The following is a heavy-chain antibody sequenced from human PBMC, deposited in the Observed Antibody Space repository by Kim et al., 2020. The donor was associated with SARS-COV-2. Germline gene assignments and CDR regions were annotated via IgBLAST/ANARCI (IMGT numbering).Heavy chain of an antibody. CDR2: IYYSGST. J-gene: IGHJ4*02. V-gene: IGHV4-31*03. D-gene: IGHD6-13*01. CDR3: ASGASSSWGFDY. Sequence: SETLSLTCTVSGGSISSGGYYWSWIRQHPGKGLEWIGYIYYSGSTYYNPSLKSRVTISVDTSKNQFSLKLSSVTAADTAVYYCASGASSSWGFDYWGQGTLVTVSS. CDR1: GGSISSGGYY.